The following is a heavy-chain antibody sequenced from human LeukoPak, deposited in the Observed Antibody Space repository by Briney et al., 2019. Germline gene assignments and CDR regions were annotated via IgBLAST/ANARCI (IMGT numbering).Heavy chain of an antibody. CDR1: GFTFSSYG. CDR2: IWNDGSKI. Sequence: PRGSLTLSCTPSGFTFSSYGMHWVRQAPGKGLEWVAVIWNDGSKIFYGDSVKGRFTISRDNSKNTLYLQMNSLRAEDTAVYYCARDLSRRLIDYGIDVWGPGSTGSVSS. D-gene: IGHD3-22*01. V-gene: IGHV3-33*01. CDR3: ARDLSRRLIDYGIDV. J-gene: IGHJ6*02.